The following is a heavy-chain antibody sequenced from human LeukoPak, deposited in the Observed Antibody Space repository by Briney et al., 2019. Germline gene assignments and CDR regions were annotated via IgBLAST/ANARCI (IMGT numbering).Heavy chain of an antibody. CDR3: ARGLGFTMVRGVIRDY. CDR2: ISAYNGYT. Sequence: ASVKVSCKASGYTFTSYGISWVRQAPGQGLEWMGWISAYNGYTNYAQKLQGRVTMTTDTSTSTVYMELRSLRSDDTAVYYCARGLGFTMVRGVIRDYWGQGTLVTVSS. CDR1: GYTFTSYG. V-gene: IGHV1-18*01. D-gene: IGHD3-10*01. J-gene: IGHJ4*02.